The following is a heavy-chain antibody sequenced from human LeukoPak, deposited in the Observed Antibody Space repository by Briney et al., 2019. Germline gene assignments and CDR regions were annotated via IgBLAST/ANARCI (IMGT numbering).Heavy chain of an antibody. CDR2: INPNNGGT. Sequence: ASVKVSCKASGYTFTGHYMHWVRQAPGQGLEWMGWINPNNGGTTYAQKFQGRVTMTRDTSLSTAYMELSRLRSDDTAVYYCARDQVARDIVVVLTATGTIDYWGQGALVTVSS. CDR3: ARDQVARDIVVVLTATGTIDY. V-gene: IGHV1-2*02. CDR1: GYTFTGHY. D-gene: IGHD2-15*01. J-gene: IGHJ4*02.